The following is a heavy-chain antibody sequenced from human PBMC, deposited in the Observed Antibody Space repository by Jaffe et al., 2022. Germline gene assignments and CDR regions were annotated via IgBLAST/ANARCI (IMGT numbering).Heavy chain of an antibody. D-gene: IGHD6-13*01. V-gene: IGHV4-59*01. CDR2: IYYSGST. Sequence: QVQLQESGPGLVKPSETLSLTCTVSGGSISSYYWSWIRQPPGKGLEWIGYIYYSGSTNYNPSLKSRVTISVDTSKNQFSLKLSSVTAADTAVYYCARARQQLANDYWGQGTLVTVSS. CDR3: ARARQQLANDY. J-gene: IGHJ4*02. CDR1: GGSISSYY.